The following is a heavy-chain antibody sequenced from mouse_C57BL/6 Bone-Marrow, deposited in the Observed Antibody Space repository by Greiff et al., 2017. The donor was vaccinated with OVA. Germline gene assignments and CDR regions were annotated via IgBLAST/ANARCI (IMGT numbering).Heavy chain of an antibody. V-gene: IGHV1-69*01. CDR3: ARLSDPWFAY. D-gene: IGHD2-13*01. CDR2: IDPSDSYT. Sequence: QVQLQQPGAELVMPGASVKLSCKASGYTFTSYWMHWVKQRPGQGLEWIGEIDPSDSYTNYNQKFKGKSTLTVDKSSSTAYMQLSSLTSEDSAVYYYARLSDPWFAYWGQGTLVTVSA. CDR1: GYTFTSYW. J-gene: IGHJ3*01.